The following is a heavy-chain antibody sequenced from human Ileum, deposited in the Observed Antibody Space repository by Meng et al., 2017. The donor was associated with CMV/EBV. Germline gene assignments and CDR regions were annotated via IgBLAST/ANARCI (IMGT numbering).Heavy chain of an antibody. CDR3: TRRKVGFDP. CDR2: INSDGSST. CDR1: RFVFRSYG. Sequence: LRLSCAASRFVFRSYGLHWVRQGPGKGLVWVARINSDGSSTNYAESVKGRFTISRDNAKNTLYLQMNSLRAEDSAAYYCTRRKVGFDPWGQGTLVTVSS. J-gene: IGHJ5*02. V-gene: IGHV3-74*01.